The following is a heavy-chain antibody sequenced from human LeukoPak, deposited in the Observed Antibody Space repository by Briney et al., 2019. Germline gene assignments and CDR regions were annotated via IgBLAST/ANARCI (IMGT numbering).Heavy chain of an antibody. J-gene: IGHJ4*02. Sequence: GGSLRLSCAASGFTFSSYAMSWVRQAPGKGLEWVSAISGSGGSTYYADSVKGRFTISRDSSKKMLYLQMNSLRAEDTAVYYCAKERAQYTYGPYYFDYWGQGTLVTVSS. V-gene: IGHV3-23*01. CDR2: ISGSGGST. CDR1: GFTFSSYA. D-gene: IGHD5-18*01. CDR3: AKERAQYTYGPYYFDY.